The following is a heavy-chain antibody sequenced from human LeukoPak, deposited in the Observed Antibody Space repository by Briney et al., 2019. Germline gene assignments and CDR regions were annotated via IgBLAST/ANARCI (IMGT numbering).Heavy chain of an antibody. V-gene: IGHV4-39*01. D-gene: IGHD3-10*01. CDR1: SVSISSISYF. CDR2: IYYSGST. CDR3: VRRDYASGFNTIDI. Sequence: SETLSLTCTVSSVSISSISYFWDWIRQPPGKGLEWIGSIYYSGSTYYNPSLKSRVTTSVDTSKNQFSLKLSSVTAADTAVYYCVRRDYASGFNTIDIWGQGTMVTVSS. J-gene: IGHJ3*02.